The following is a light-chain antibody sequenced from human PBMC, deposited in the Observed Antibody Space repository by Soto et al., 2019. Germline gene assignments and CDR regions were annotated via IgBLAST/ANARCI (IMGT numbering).Light chain of an antibody. Sequence: IVLTQSPGTLSLSPWERATLSCRASQSFSSRYLAWYQQKPGQAPRLFMYGASTRATGIPDRFSGSGSGTDFTLTISRLEPEDFAVYYCQQYAGSPWTFGQGTKVDIK. CDR2: GAS. CDR3: QQYAGSPWT. J-gene: IGKJ1*01. V-gene: IGKV3-20*01. CDR1: QSFSSRY.